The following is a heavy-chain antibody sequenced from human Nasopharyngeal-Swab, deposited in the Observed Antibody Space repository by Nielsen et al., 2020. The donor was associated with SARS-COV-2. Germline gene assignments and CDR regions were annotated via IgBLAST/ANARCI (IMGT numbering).Heavy chain of an antibody. Sequence: GGSLRLSCAASGFTFTGSAMHWVRQASGNGLEWVGRIRSKANSYATANAASVKGRFTISRDDSKNTAYLQMNSLKTEDTAVYYCTRGGIVGPPELGMDVWGQGTTVTVSS. V-gene: IGHV3-73*01. CDR2: IRSKANSYAT. J-gene: IGHJ6*02. D-gene: IGHD1-26*01. CDR1: GFTFTGSA. CDR3: TRGGIVGPPELGMDV.